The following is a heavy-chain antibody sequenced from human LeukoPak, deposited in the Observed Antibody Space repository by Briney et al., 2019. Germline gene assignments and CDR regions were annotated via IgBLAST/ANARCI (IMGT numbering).Heavy chain of an antibody. Sequence: GGSLRLSCAASGFTSSTYAMKWVRPTAGKGLEWVSAISGSGGSTYYADSVKGRFTISRDNSKNTLYLQMNSLRVEDTAVYYCVTSTCGGDCYSGFDYWGQGTLVTVSS. CDR1: GFTSSTYA. J-gene: IGHJ4*02. V-gene: IGHV3-23*01. CDR3: VTSTCGGDCYSGFDY. D-gene: IGHD2-21*02. CDR2: ISGSGGST.